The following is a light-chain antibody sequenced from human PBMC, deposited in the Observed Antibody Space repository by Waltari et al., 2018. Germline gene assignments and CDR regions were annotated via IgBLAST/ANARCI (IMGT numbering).Light chain of an antibody. CDR3: SSYTSSSTVV. V-gene: IGLV2-14*01. CDR1: SSDVGGYNY. Sequence: QSALTQPASVSGSPGQSITISCTGTSSDVGGYNYVSWYQQHPGKAPKLMIYDVSKRPSGVSNRFSGSKSGNTAALTISGLQAEDEADYDCSSYTSSSTVVFGGGTKLTVL. J-gene: IGLJ2*01. CDR2: DVS.